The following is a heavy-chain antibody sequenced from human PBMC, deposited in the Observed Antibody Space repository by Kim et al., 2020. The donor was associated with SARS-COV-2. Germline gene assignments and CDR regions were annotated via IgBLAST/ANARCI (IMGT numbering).Heavy chain of an antibody. V-gene: IGHV4-61*01. CDR1: GGSVSSGSYY. CDR2: IYYSGST. CDR3: ARDGVVGAFDI. J-gene: IGHJ3*02. D-gene: IGHD3-3*01. Sequence: SETLSLTCTVSGGSVSSGSYYWSWIRQPPGKGLEWIGYIYYSGSTNYNPSLKSRVTISVDTSKNQFSLKLSSVTAADTAVYYCARDGVVGAFDIWGQGTMVTVSS.